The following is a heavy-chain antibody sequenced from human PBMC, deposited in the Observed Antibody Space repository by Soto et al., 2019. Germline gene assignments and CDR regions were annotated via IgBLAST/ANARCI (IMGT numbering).Heavy chain of an antibody. D-gene: IGHD3-22*01. CDR2: ISYDGSNK. J-gene: IGHJ1*01. CDR1: GFTFSSYG. V-gene: IGHV3-30*18. CDR3: AKDLRNYYYDSSGYLFQH. Sequence: SLRLSCAASGFTFSSYGMHWVRQAPGKGLEWVAVISYDGSNKYYADSVKGRFTISRDNSKNTLYLQMNSLRAEDTAVYYCAKDLRNYYYDSSGYLFQHWGQGTLVTVSS.